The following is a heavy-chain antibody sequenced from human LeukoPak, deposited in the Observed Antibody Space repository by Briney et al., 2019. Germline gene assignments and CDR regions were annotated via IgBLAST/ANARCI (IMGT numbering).Heavy chain of an antibody. V-gene: IGHV3-7*04. CDR3: ARGRSLYN. CDR2: IKQDGSDK. Sequence: GGSLRLSCAASGFTFSTYLMSWVRQAPGKGLECVANIKQDGSDKYYVDSVKGRFTISRDNAKNSLYLQMNSLRAEDTAVYYCARGRSLYNWGQGTLVTVSS. D-gene: IGHD3-10*01. CDR1: GFTFSTYL. J-gene: IGHJ4*02.